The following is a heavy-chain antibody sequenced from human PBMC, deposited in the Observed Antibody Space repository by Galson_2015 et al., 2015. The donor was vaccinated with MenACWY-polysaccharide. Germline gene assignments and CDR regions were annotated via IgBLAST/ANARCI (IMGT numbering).Heavy chain of an antibody. Sequence: ALRLSCAASEVTFGSYAKSRVRQARANGLEWDSGVRDSGGSTYYADSVKGRFTISRDNSKNTLYLQMNSLRAEDTAVYYCAKDEITRVFIKWGQGTTVTVSS. J-gene: IGHJ6*02. CDR3: AKDEITRVFIK. CDR1: EVTFGSYA. D-gene: IGHD3-10*01. CDR2: VRDSGGST. V-gene: IGHV3-23*01.